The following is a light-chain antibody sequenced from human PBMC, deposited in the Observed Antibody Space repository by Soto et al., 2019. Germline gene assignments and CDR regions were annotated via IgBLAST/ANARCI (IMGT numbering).Light chain of an antibody. CDR1: QGISSY. CDR2: AAS. CDR3: QQLNSYPVT. J-gene: IGKJ4*01. Sequence: DIQLTQSPSFLSASVGDRVTITCRASQGISSYLALYQQKPGKAPKLLLYAASTLQSGVPSRFSGSGSGTEFTLTISSLQSEDFATDYCQQLNSYPVTFGGGTKVEIK. V-gene: IGKV1-9*01.